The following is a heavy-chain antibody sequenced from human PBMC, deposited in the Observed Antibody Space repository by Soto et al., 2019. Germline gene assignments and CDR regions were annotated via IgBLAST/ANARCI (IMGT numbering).Heavy chain of an antibody. J-gene: IGHJ4*02. Sequence: QVQLQESGPGLVKPSQTLSLTCTVSGGSISSGGYYWSWVRQHPGKGLEWIGYIYYSGSTSYNPSLKSRVTISVDTSKNQFSLKLSSVTAADTAVYYCARGVDTAMVTPYWGQGTLVTVSS. V-gene: IGHV4-31*03. CDR1: GGSISSGGYY. D-gene: IGHD5-18*01. CDR2: IYYSGST. CDR3: ARGVDTAMVTPY.